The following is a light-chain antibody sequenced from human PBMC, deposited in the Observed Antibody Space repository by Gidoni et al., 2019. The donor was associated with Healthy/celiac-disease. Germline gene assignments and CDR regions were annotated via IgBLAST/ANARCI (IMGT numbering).Light chain of an antibody. CDR3: QQYDNLCS. J-gene: IGKJ2*04. Sequence: DIQMTQSPSSLSASVGDRVTITCQASQDISNFLNWYQQKPGKDPKLLIYDASSLETGVPSRFSGSGSGTDFTVTISSLQPEDIATYYCQQYDNLCSFGQGTKLEIK. CDR1: QDISNF. CDR2: DAS. V-gene: IGKV1-33*01.